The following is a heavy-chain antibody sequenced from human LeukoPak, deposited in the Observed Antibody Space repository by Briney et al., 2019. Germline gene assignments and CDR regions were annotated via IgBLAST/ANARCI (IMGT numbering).Heavy chain of an antibody. CDR2: ISSSGGTI. D-gene: IGHD4-17*01. CDR1: GFTFSSYS. J-gene: IGHJ4*02. V-gene: IGHV3-48*04. Sequence: GGSLRLSCAASGFTFSSYSMNWVRQAPGKGLEWVSYISSSGGTIYYTDSVKGQFTISRDNAKNSLYLQMNSLRAEDTAVYYCARGTYGDYDYWGQGALVTVSS. CDR3: ARGTYGDYDY.